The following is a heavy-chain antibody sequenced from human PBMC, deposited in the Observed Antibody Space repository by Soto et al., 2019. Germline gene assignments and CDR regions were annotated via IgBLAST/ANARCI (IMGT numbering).Heavy chain of an antibody. CDR1: GFTFSGYG. CDR3: AKGSSSVYYYYYGIDV. D-gene: IGHD6-6*01. CDR2: MSNDGSNK. Sequence: SLRLSCVAXGFTFSGYGXXXVRQAPGKGLEWVAVMSNDGSNKYYADSVKGRFTISRDNSKNMLYLQMSSLRTEDTAVYYCAKGSSSVYYYYYGIDVWGQGTXVTVSS. V-gene: IGHV3-30*18. J-gene: IGHJ6*02.